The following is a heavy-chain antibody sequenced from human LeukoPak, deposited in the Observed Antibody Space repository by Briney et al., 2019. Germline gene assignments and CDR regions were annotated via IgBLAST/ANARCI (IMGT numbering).Heavy chain of an antibody. CDR2: INPSGGST. J-gene: IGHJ5*02. CDR1: GYTFTSYY. D-gene: IGHD6-13*01. CDR3: AREDPGDSSSWYRGWKSNWFDP. V-gene: IGHV1-46*01. Sequence: ASVKVSCKACGYTFTSYYMHWVRQAPGQGLEWMGIINPSGGSTSYAQKFQGRVTMTRDTSTSTVYMELSSLRSEDTAVYYCAREDPGDSSSWYRGWKSNWFDPWGQGTLVTVSS.